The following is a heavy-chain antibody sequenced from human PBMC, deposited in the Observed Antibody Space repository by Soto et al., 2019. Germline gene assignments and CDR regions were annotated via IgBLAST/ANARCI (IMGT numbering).Heavy chain of an antibody. CDR1: GYTFTGYY. J-gene: IGHJ3*02. V-gene: IGHV1-2*02. D-gene: IGHD7-27*01. CDR3: ETGEVSGAFDI. Sequence: AASVKVSCNASGYTFTGYYMHWVRQAPGQGLEWMGWINPNSGGTNYAQKFQGRVTMTRDTSISTAYMELSRLRSDDTAVYYCETGEVSGAFDIWGQGTMVTVSS. CDR2: INPNSGGT.